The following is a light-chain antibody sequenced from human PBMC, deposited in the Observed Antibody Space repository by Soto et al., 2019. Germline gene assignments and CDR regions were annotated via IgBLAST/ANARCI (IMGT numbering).Light chain of an antibody. CDR1: QSVNIY. J-gene: IGKJ4*01. V-gene: IGKV3-15*01. Sequence: EVVLTQSPATLSLSPGERATLSCRASQSVNIYLAWYQQKPGQSPRLLISGASTGASGIPPRFSGSGSGTEFTLTISSLQSEDFAVYYCQQYNNRPPLTFGGGTKVDIK. CDR3: QQYNNRPPLT. CDR2: GAS.